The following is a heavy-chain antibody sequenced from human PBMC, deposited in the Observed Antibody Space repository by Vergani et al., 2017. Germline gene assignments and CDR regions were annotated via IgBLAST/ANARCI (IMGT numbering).Heavy chain of an antibody. Sequence: QLQLQESGSGLVKPSQTLSLTCAVSGGSISSGGYSWSWIRQPPGKGLEWIGYIVNSGSTYYNPSLKSRVTISVDRSKNTFSLKLSSVTAADTAVYYCAREGSSGHLEYWGQGTLVTVSS. J-gene: IGHJ4*02. D-gene: IGHD3-22*01. CDR2: IVNSGST. CDR3: AREGSSGHLEY. CDR1: GGSISSGGYS. V-gene: IGHV4-30-2*01.